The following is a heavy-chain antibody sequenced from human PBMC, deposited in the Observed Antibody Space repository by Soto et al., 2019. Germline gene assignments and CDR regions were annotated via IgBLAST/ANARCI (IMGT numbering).Heavy chain of an antibody. CDR2: IYYSGST. V-gene: IGHV4-31*03. Sequence: PSETLSLTCTVSGCSISSGGYYWSWIRQHPGKGLEWIGYIYYSGSTYYNPSLKSRVTISVDTSKNQFSLKLSSVTAADTAVYYCARASSGWHPLPYNWFDPCGQGTLVTVSS. J-gene: IGHJ5*02. CDR3: ARASSGWHPLPYNWFDP. CDR1: GCSISSGGYY. D-gene: IGHD6-19*01.